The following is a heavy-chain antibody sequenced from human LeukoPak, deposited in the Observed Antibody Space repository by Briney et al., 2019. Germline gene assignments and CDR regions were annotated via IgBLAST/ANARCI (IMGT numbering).Heavy chain of an antibody. J-gene: IGHJ6*03. CDR3: GLSGNYYYYYMDV. V-gene: IGHV1-69*13. CDR1: GGTFSSYV. D-gene: IGHD6-25*01. CDR2: IIPIFGTA. Sequence: SVKVSCKASGGTFSSYVISWVRQAPGQGLEWMGGIIPIFGTANYAQKFQGRVTITADESTSTAYMELSSLRSDDTAIYYCGLSGNYYYYYMDVWGKGTTVTISS.